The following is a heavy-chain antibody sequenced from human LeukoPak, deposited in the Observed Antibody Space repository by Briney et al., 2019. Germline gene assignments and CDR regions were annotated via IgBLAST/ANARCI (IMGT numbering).Heavy chain of an antibody. V-gene: IGHV3-23*01. Sequence: GGSLRLSCAASGFTFSSYAMSWVRQAPGKGLEWVSAISGSGGSTCYADSVKGRFTISRDNSKNTLYLQMNSLRAEDTAVYYCAKKSHYYGSGSYFDYWGQGTLVTVSS. D-gene: IGHD3-10*01. CDR3: AKKSHYYGSGSYFDY. CDR1: GFTFSSYA. CDR2: ISGSGGST. J-gene: IGHJ4*02.